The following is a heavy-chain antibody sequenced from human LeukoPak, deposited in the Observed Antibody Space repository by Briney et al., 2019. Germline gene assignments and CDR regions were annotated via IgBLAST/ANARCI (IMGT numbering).Heavy chain of an antibody. D-gene: IGHD6-19*01. CDR3: AKFAGDSSGLYSYFDY. Sequence: PGGSLRLSCAVSGVIFSNYAMAWGRQAPGKGLEWVSTISGSGAGTYYADSVKGRYTISRDNSKNTVFLQMNSLRAEDTAVYYCAKFAGDSSGLYSYFDYWGQGTLVTVSS. CDR1: GVIFSNYA. J-gene: IGHJ4*02. V-gene: IGHV3-23*01. CDR2: ISGSGAGT.